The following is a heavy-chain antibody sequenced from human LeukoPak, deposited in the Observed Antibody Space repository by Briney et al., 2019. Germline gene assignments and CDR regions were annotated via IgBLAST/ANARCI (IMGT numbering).Heavy chain of an antibody. Sequence: PSGTLSLTCAVSGGSISSSTWWSWVRQPPGKGLEWIGEIYHSGSTNYNPSLKSRVTLSLDKSKNQFSLNLTSVTAADTAVYYCARDRYGSGTAFDYWGQGTLVTVSS. CDR2: IYHSGST. D-gene: IGHD3-10*01. CDR1: GGSISSSTW. CDR3: ARDRYGSGTAFDY. V-gene: IGHV4-4*02. J-gene: IGHJ4*02.